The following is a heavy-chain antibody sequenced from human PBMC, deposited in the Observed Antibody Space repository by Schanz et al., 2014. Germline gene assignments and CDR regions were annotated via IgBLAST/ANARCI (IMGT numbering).Heavy chain of an antibody. J-gene: IGHJ6*02. CDR2: IKHDGSEK. Sequence: HLVESGGGLIQPGGSLRLSCAASGFTVSDNYMTWVRQAPGKGLEWVAYIKHDGSEKYHVDSVKGRFTISRDDAKNSLYLQMNSLRAEDTATYYCAKGVGYCSSTSCYEGDYYYYGMDVWGQGTTVTVSS. V-gene: IGHV3-7*03. D-gene: IGHD2-2*01. CDR3: AKGVGYCSSTSCYEGDYYYYGMDV. CDR1: GFTVSDNY.